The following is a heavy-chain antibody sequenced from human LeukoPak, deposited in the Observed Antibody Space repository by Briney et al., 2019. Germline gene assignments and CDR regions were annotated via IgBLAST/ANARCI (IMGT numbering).Heavy chain of an antibody. J-gene: IGHJ4*02. CDR2: INSKGDNI. CDR1: GFTFSDHF. V-gene: IGHV3-11*04. CDR3: ATSRVFDY. Sequence: GGSLRLSCVGSGFTFSDHFVSWIRQVPGKEPEWLSYINSKGDNILYRDSVKGRFTISRDNAENSLYLQMNSLKAEDTAVYYCATSRVFDYWGQGALVIVSS.